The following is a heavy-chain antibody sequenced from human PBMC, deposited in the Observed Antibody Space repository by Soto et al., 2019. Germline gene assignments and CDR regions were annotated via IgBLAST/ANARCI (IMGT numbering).Heavy chain of an antibody. D-gene: IGHD1-26*01. J-gene: IGHJ5*01. Sequence: QVQLVQSGAEVKKPGSSVKVSCKASGGTFSSYAISWVRQAPGQGLEWMGGIIPIFGTANYAQKFQSRVTITADESTSTAYMELSSLRSEDTAVYYCARGRSEGATTYNWFDPWGQGTLVTVSS. CDR2: IIPIFGTA. CDR1: GGTFSSYA. CDR3: ARGRSEGATTYNWFDP. V-gene: IGHV1-69*01.